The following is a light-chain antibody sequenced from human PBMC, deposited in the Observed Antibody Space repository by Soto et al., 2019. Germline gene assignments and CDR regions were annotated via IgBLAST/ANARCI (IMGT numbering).Light chain of an antibody. Sequence: EIVLTQSPGTLSLSPGERATLSCRASQSVSSNYFAWYQQKPGQAPRPLIYGASSRATGIPDSFSGSGAGTDFTLTIGRLESGDFAVYYCQQYGSSPWTFGQGTKVEIK. CDR3: QQYGSSPWT. CDR2: GAS. V-gene: IGKV3-20*01. CDR1: QSVSSNY. J-gene: IGKJ1*01.